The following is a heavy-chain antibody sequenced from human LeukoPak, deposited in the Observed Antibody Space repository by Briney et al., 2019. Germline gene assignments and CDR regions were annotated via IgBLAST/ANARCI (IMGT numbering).Heavy chain of an antibody. CDR1: GFTFSSYA. J-gene: IGHJ4*02. CDR2: IIGSGSST. CDR3: AKDRAQQLVLDF. D-gene: IGHD6-13*01. V-gene: IGHV3-23*01. Sequence: PGGSLRLSCAASGFTFSSYAMSWVRQAPGKGLEWASAIIGSGSSTYYADSVKGRFTISRDNSKNTLFLQMNNLRAEDTAVYYCAKDRAQQLVLDFWGQGTLVTVSS.